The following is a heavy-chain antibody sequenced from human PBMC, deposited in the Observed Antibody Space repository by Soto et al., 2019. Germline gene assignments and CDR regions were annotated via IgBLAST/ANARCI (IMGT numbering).Heavy chain of an antibody. CDR2: IFPGDSDT. D-gene: IGHD5-18*01. J-gene: IGHJ6*03. CDR3: AIHVLILDTAMVDEYYYYYMDV. Sequence: PGESLKISCQGSGYNFANYWIGWVRQMPGKGLEWMGIIFPGDSDTRYSPSFQGQVTISADKSISTAYLQWSSLKASDTAMYYCAIHVLILDTAMVDEYYYYYMDVWGKGTTVTVSS. CDR1: GYNFANYW. V-gene: IGHV5-51*01.